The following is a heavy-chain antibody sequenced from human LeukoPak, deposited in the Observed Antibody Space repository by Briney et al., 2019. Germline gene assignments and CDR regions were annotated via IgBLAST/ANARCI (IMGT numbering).Heavy chain of an antibody. CDR1: DGSISSSSYY. CDR3: ARQGGGFLEWLFSNWFDP. CDR2: IYSSGST. J-gene: IGHJ5*02. Sequence: PSETLSLTCTVSDGSISSSSYYWGWIRQPPGKGLEWIGSIYSSGSTYYNPSLKSRVTISLDTSKNQFSLKLSSVTAADTAVYYCARQGGGFLEWLFSNWFDPWGQGTLVTVSS. V-gene: IGHV4-39*01. D-gene: IGHD3-3*01.